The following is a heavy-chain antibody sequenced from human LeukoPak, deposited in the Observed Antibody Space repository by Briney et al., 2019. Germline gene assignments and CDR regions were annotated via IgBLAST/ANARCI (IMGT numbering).Heavy chain of an antibody. CDR2: ISGSGGST. CDR3: AKDDCSSTSCYWDY. CDR1: GFTFSGYA. Sequence: GGSLRLSCAASGFTFSGYAMSWVRQAPGKGLEWVSTISGSGGSTFYADSVKGRFTISRDNSKNTLYLQMNSLRAEDTAVYYCAKDDCSSTSCYWDYWGQGTLVTVSS. D-gene: IGHD2-2*01. J-gene: IGHJ4*02. V-gene: IGHV3-23*01.